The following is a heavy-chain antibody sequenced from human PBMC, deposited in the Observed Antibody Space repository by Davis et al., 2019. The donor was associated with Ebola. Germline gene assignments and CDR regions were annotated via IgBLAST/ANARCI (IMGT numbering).Heavy chain of an antibody. D-gene: IGHD1-26*01. CDR2: IYSGGRT. J-gene: IGHJ4*02. Sequence: PGGSLRLSCAASGFTFSSYGMHWVRQAPGKGLEWVSVIYSGGRTYYADSVKGRFTISRDNSKNTLYLQMNSLRAEDTAVYYCARESGFSGSYPFDYWGQGTLVTVSS. CDR1: GFTFSSYG. CDR3: ARESGFSGSYPFDY. V-gene: IGHV3-NL1*01.